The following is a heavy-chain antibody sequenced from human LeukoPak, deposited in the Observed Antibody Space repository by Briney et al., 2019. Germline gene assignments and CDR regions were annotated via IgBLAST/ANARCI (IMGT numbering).Heavy chain of an antibody. CDR2: INPSGGST. Sequence: ASVKVSCKASGYTFTGYYMHWVRQAPGQGLEWMGIINPSGGSTSYAQKFQGRVTMTRDMSTSTVYMELSSLRSEDTAVYYCASHSYGTNYIDYWGQGTLVTVSS. CDR1: GYTFTGYY. V-gene: IGHV1-46*01. J-gene: IGHJ4*02. CDR3: ASHSYGTNYIDY. D-gene: IGHD5-18*01.